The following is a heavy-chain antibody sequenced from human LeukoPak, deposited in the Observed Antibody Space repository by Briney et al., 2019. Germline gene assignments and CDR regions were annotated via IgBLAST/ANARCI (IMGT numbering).Heavy chain of an antibody. D-gene: IGHD2-15*01. Sequence: GGSLRLSCAASGFTFSDYWMTWVRQAPGKGLEWVANIRQDGSEKYHVDSVKGRFTISRDNAKNSVYLQMNSLRAEDTAVYYCARNSCSRSSCYGVYDYWGQGSLVTVSS. CDR3: ARNSCSRSSCYGVYDY. J-gene: IGHJ4*02. V-gene: IGHV3-7*01. CDR2: IRQDGSEK. CDR1: GFTFSDYW.